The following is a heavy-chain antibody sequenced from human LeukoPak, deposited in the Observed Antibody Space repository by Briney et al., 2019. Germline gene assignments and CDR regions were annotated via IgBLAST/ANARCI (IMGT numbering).Heavy chain of an antibody. CDR1: GFTFGDYV. D-gene: IGHD4-23*01. CDR2: IRSKVYGGTT. Sequence: GGSLRLSCRSSGFTFGDYVMTWVRQAPGKGLEWVGFIRSKVYGGTTEYAASVKGRFITSRDDSKSIAYLQMNSLETEDTAVYYCTRDYGGFDYWGQGTLVTVSS. J-gene: IGHJ4*02. V-gene: IGHV3-49*04. CDR3: TRDYGGFDY.